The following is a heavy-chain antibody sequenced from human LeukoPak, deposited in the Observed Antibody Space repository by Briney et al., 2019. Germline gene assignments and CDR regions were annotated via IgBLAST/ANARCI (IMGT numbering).Heavy chain of an antibody. CDR3: ANRFPGGSYYFDY. Sequence: GGSLRLSCAASGFTFSSYAMSWVRQAPGKGPEWVSAISGSGGSTYYADSVKGRFTISRDNSKNTLYLQMNSLRAEDTAVYYCANRFPGGSYYFDYWGQGTLVTVSS. V-gene: IGHV3-23*01. J-gene: IGHJ4*02. D-gene: IGHD1-26*01. CDR2: ISGSGGST. CDR1: GFTFSSYA.